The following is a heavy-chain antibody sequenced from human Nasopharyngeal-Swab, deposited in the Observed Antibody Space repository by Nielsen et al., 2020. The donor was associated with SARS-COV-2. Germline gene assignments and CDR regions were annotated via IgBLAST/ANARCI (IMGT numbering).Heavy chain of an antibody. D-gene: IGHD6-13*01. CDR3: TTDVDSSSWHYYYYGMDV. J-gene: IGHJ6*02. CDR2: IKSKTDGGTT. Sequence: VRQAPGKGLEWGGRIKSKTDGGTTDYAAPVKGRFTISRDDSKNTLYLQMNSLKTEDTAVYYCTTDVDSSSWHYYYYGMDVWGQGTTVTVSS. V-gene: IGHV3-15*01.